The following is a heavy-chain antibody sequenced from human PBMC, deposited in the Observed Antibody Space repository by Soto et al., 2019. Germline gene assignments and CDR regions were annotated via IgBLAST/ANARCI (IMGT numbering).Heavy chain of an antibody. Sequence: QVQLVQSGAEVKKPGSSVKVSCEAPGGTFTSYAISWVRQAPGQGLEWMGGIIPIFVTANYAQKFQGRVTITADESTSTTYMELSSLRSEDTAVYYCARAGLTYYYDSSGYYPFYYLDSWGQGTLVTVSS. CDR2: IIPIFVTA. CDR3: ARAGLTYYYDSSGYYPFYYLDS. D-gene: IGHD3-22*01. CDR1: GGTFTSYA. V-gene: IGHV1-69*01. J-gene: IGHJ4*02.